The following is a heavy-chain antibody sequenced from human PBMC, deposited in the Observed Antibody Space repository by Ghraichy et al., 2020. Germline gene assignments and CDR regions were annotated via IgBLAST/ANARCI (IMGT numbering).Heavy chain of an antibody. CDR2: VSHSGNT. CDR1: GGPISSNY. D-gene: IGHD2-2*01. V-gene: IGHV4-59*01. J-gene: IGHJ6*02. Sequence: SETLSLTCIVSGGPISSNYWTWIRQPPGKGLEWIGYVSHSGNTNYNPSLKSRVTISVDTSKNQFSLRLTSVTTADTAVYYCASDRAILNYGIDVWGQGTTVTVS. CDR3: ASDRAILNYGIDV.